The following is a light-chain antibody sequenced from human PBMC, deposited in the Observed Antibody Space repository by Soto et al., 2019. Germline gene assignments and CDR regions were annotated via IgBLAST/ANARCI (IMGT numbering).Light chain of an antibody. CDR3: QHYDGSSPWT. CDR2: KAS. Sequence: DVQMTQSPSTLSASIGDRVTITCRASQSIGQWLAWFQQKPGKAPKVLVYKASTLQSGVPSRFSASGSGTEFTLTISSLQSDDSATYYCQHYDGSSPWTLGQGTKVDI. J-gene: IGKJ1*01. CDR1: QSIGQW. V-gene: IGKV1-5*03.